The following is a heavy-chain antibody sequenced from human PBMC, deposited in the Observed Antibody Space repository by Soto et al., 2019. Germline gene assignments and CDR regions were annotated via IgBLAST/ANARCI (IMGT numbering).Heavy chain of an antibody. CDR3: ARDQTDSGGYSDS. CDR2: IWNDGSNE. D-gene: IGHD3-22*01. Sequence: SLRLSCEASGFTFSSYGMHWVRQAPGKGLEWVAIIWNDGSNEYYADSVKGRFTISRDNSKNTLYLQVSNLRAEDTAVYFCARDQTDSGGYSDSWGQGTLVTVSS. V-gene: IGHV3-33*01. J-gene: IGHJ4*02. CDR1: GFTFSSYG.